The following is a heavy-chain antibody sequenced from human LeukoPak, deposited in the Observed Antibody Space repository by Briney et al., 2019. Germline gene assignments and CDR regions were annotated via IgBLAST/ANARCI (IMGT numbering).Heavy chain of an antibody. V-gene: IGHV3-74*01. J-gene: IGHJ3*02. CDR3: ARSMVRGDI. CDR2: INSDGSST. D-gene: IGHD3-10*01. CDR1: GFTFVTYW. Sequence: PGGSHCLACAASGFTFVTYWMHWVRQAPGKGLVWVSRINSDGSSTSYADSVKGRFTISRDNAKNTLYLQMNSLRAEDTAVYYCARSMVRGDIWGPGKSVTVSS.